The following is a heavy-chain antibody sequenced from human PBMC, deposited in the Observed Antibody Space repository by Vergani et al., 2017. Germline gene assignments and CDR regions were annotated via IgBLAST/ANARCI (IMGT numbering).Heavy chain of an antibody. D-gene: IGHD7-27*01. CDR2: ISGSGGGA. CDR1: GFTFSSYA. V-gene: IGHV3-23*01. CDR3: ARDVLHWDGHYFEY. J-gene: IGHJ4*02. Sequence: ELQLMESGGGFVQPGGSLRLSCAGSGFTFSSYAMYWVRQAPGKGLEWVSGISGSGGGAKYADSVKGRFTVSRDNSKKTLYLQLNRVRAEDTAVYYCARDVLHWDGHYFEYWGQGTLVTVSS.